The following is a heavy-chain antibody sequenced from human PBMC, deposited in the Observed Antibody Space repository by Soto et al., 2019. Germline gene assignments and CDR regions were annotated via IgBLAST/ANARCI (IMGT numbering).Heavy chain of an antibody. J-gene: IGHJ4*02. CDR1: VITFGTYA. D-gene: IGHD6-25*01. Sequence: GGSLRLSCTASVITFGTYALSWFRRAPGKGLEWVGRIRNQTHSETTQYAPSLTGTFTISREDSHSIAYLQMSSLQADASAVFYWTCAKRRGMSGFFDSGGQGALVTVSS. V-gene: IGHV3-49*03. CDR2: IRNQTHSETT. CDR3: TCAKRRGMSGFFDS.